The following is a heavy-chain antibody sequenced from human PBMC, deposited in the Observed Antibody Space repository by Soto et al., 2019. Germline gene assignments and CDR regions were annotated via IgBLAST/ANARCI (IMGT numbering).Heavy chain of an antibody. Sequence: SETLSLTCTVSGGSISSYYWSWIRQPPGKGLEWIGYIYYSGSTNYNPSLKSRVTISVDTSKNQFSLKLSSVTAADTAVYYCARHTGYCSGGSCYFDYWGQGTLVTVSS. CDR1: GGSISSYY. J-gene: IGHJ4*02. V-gene: IGHV4-59*08. CDR3: ARHTGYCSGGSCYFDY. D-gene: IGHD2-15*01. CDR2: IYYSGST.